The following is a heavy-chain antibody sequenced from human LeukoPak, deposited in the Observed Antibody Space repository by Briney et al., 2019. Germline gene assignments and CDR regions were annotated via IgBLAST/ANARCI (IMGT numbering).Heavy chain of an antibody. CDR2: IYYGGST. CDR3: ARGSTSYYYGMDV. Sequence: SETLSLTCTVSGGSINSYYWSWIRQPPGKGLEWIGYIYYGGSTNYNPSLKSRVTISVDTSKNQFSLKLSSVTAADTAVYYCARGSTSYYYGMDVWGQGTTVTVSS. J-gene: IGHJ6*02. D-gene: IGHD2-2*01. V-gene: IGHV4-59*01. CDR1: GGSINSYY.